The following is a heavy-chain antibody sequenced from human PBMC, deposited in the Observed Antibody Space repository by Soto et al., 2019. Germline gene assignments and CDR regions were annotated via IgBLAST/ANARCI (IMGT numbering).Heavy chain of an antibody. V-gene: IGHV4-59*01. Sequence: SETLSLTCTVSGDSIXSYYWSWIRQPPGKGLEWIGYIYYSGSTNYNPSLKSRVTISVDTSKNQFSLKLSSVTAADTAVYYCARDRSNYYGMDVWGQGTTVTVSS. J-gene: IGHJ6*02. CDR2: IYYSGST. CDR3: ARDRSNYYGMDV. CDR1: GDSIXSYY.